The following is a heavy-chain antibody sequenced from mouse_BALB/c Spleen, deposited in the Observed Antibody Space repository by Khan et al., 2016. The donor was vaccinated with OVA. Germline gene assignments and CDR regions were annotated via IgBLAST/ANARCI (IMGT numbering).Heavy chain of an antibody. Sequence: EVKLLESGPGLVKPSQSLSLTCTVTGYSITSDYAWNWIRQFPGNKLEWMGYISYSGNTKYNPSLKSRISITRDTSDNQFFLQLNSVTIEDTATYYCARIYGGDFDYWGQGTTPTVSS. J-gene: IGHJ2*01. CDR2: ISYSGNT. D-gene: IGHD1-1*01. CDR3: ARIYGGDFDY. CDR1: GYSITSDYA. V-gene: IGHV3-2*02.